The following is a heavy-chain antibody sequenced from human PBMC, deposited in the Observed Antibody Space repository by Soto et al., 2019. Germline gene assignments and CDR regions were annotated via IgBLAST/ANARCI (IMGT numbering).Heavy chain of an antibody. D-gene: IGHD1-1*01. CDR2: INQSGST. CDR1: GGSFGGYQ. V-gene: IGHV4-34*01. Sequence: SETLSLTCAVYGGSFGGYQWSWIRQPPGEGLEWIGEINQSGSTNYNPSLKSRVAISVDTSETQFSLRLNSLTAADTAVYYCARAVTWRKSFDIWGQGTAVT. J-gene: IGHJ3*02. CDR3: ARAVTWRKSFDI.